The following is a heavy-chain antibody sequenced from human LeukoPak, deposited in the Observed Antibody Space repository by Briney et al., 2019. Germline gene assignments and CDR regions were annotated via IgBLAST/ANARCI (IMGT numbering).Heavy chain of an antibody. CDR1: GFTFSSYW. V-gene: IGHV3-7*01. J-gene: IGHJ4*02. CDR3: ARDLPTMVRGVVSSLFDY. Sequence: GGSLRLSCAASGFTFSSYWMSWVRQAPGKGLEWVANIKQDGSEKYYVDSVKGRFTISRDNAKNSLYLHMNSLRAEDTAVYYCARDLPTMVRGVVSSLFDYWGQGTLVTVSS. CDR2: IKQDGSEK. D-gene: IGHD3-10*01.